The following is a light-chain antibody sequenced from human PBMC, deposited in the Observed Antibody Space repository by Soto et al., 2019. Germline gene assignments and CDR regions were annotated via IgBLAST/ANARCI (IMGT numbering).Light chain of an antibody. V-gene: IGKV3-11*01. Sequence: LFTQSPATLSLYPGEGATISCRASQSVSSYLAWYQQSPGQAPRLLIYDASNRATGIPARFSGSGSGTDFTLTISSLEPEDFAVYYCQQRSNWPHSITFGQGTRLEIK. CDR1: QSVSSY. J-gene: IGKJ5*01. CDR3: QQRSNWPHSIT. CDR2: DAS.